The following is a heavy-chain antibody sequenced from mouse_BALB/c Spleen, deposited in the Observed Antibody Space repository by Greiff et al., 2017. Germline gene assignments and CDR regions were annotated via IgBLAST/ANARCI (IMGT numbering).Heavy chain of an antibody. V-gene: IGHV14-3*02. Sequence: LVESGAELVKPGASVKLSCTASGFNIKDTYMHWVKQRPEQGLEWIGRIDPANGNTKYDPKFQGKATITADTSSNTAYLQLSSLTSEDTAVYYCASYGSYFDYWGQGTTLTVSS. D-gene: IGHD2-2*01. J-gene: IGHJ2*01. CDR2: IDPANGNT. CDR1: GFNIKDTY. CDR3: ASYGSYFDY.